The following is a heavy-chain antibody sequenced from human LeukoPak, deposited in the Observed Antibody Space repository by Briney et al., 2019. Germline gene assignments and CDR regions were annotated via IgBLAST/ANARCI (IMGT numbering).Heavy chain of an antibody. D-gene: IGHD3-10*01. Sequence: PGGSLRLSCAASGFTFYDYGMTWVRQAPGKGLEWVSTISGSGLSTYYADSVKGRFTISRDNSKNTLYLQMNSLRAEDTAVYYCAKLDYYGNYWGQGTLVTVSS. CDR1: GFTFYDYG. V-gene: IGHV3-23*01. CDR2: ISGSGLST. J-gene: IGHJ4*02. CDR3: AKLDYYGNY.